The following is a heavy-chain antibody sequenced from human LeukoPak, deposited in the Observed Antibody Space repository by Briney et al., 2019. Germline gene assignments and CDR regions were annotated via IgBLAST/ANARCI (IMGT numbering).Heavy chain of an antibody. CDR2: ISSGGSTI. CDR1: GFTFSDYY. Sequence: GGSLRLSCAASGFTFSDYYMSWIRQAPGKGLEWVSYISSGGSTIYYADSVKGRFTISRDNAKNSLSLQMSSLRAEDTAVYYCARVGPWIEARVYFDYWGQGTLVTVSS. D-gene: IGHD6-6*01. J-gene: IGHJ4*02. V-gene: IGHV3-11*04. CDR3: ARVGPWIEARVYFDY.